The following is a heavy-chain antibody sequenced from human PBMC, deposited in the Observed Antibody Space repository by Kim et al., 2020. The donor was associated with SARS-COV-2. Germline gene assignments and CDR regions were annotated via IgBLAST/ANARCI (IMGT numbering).Heavy chain of an antibody. J-gene: IGHJ6*02. V-gene: IGHV3-7*01. D-gene: IGHD2-2*01. Sequence: DSVKGRFTISRDNAKSSLYLQMNSLRAEDTAVYYCASSTSWDYYYGMDVWGQGTTVTVSS. CDR3: ASSTSWDYYYGMDV.